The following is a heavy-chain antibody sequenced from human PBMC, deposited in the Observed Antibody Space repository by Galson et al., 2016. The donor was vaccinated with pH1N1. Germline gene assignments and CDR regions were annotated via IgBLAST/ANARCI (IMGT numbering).Heavy chain of an antibody. V-gene: IGHV1-69*05. CDR2: TIPVFGAP. CDR3: ATRRGKDYSDRGGYLAY. Sequence: SVKVSCKASGGIFSSYSVNWVRQAPGQGLEWMGGTIPVFGAPTYAQKFQGRVTITTDDSTRTAYMELRSLRSEDTAVYYCATRRGKDYSDRGGYLAYWGQGTLVTVSS. D-gene: IGHD3-22*01. J-gene: IGHJ4*02. CDR1: GGIFSSYS.